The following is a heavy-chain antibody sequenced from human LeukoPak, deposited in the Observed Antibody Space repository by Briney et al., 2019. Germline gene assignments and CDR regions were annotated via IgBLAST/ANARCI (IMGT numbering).Heavy chain of an antibody. D-gene: IGHD3-16*02. Sequence: GGTLRLSCAASGFTFSSYGMSWVRQAPGKGLEWVSAISGSGGSTYYADSVKGRFTISRDNSKNTLYLQMNSLRAEDTAVYYCAKVLRIMITFGGVITTSDYMDVWGKGTTVTISS. J-gene: IGHJ6*03. V-gene: IGHV3-23*01. CDR1: GFTFSSYG. CDR3: AKVLRIMITFGGVITTSDYMDV. CDR2: ISGSGGST.